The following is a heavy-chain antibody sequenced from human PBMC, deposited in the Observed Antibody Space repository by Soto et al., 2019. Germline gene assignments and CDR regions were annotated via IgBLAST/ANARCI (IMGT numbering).Heavy chain of an antibody. CDR3: ARESSVNCSSTSCYGGDYYYYMDV. Sequence: ASETLSLTCTVSGGSISSYYWSWIRQPPGKGLEWIGYIYYSGSTNYNPSLKSRVTISVDTSKNQFSLKLSSVTAADTAVYYCARESSVNCSSTSCYGGDYYYYMDVWGKGTTVTVSS. J-gene: IGHJ6*03. CDR1: GGSISSYY. V-gene: IGHV4-59*01. CDR2: IYYSGST. D-gene: IGHD2-2*01.